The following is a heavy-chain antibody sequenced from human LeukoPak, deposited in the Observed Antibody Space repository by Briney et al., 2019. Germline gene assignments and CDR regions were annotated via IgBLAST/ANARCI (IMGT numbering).Heavy chain of an antibody. D-gene: IGHD5-12*01. V-gene: IGHV3-30-3*01. CDR3: ARDLGYSGYDLYDY. CDR1: GFTFSSYA. Sequence: GGSLRLSCAASGFTFSSYAMHWVRQAPGKGLEWVAVISYDGSNKYYADSVKGRFTISRDNSKNTLYLQMNSLRAEDTAVYYCARDLGYSGYDLYDYWGQGTLVTVSS. CDR2: ISYDGSNK. J-gene: IGHJ4*02.